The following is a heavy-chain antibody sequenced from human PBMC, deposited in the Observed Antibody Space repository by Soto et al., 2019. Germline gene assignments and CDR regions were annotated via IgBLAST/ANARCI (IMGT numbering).Heavy chain of an antibody. CDR2: MNPNSGNT. CDR1: GYTFTSYD. Sequence: GASVKVSCKASGYTFTSYDINWVRQATGQGLEWMGWMNPNSGNTGYAQKFQGRVTMTRNTSISTAYMELSSLRSEDTAVYYCASVYYYDSSGYSGDAFDIWGQGTMVTVSS. CDR3: ASVYYYDSSGYSGDAFDI. J-gene: IGHJ3*02. D-gene: IGHD3-22*01. V-gene: IGHV1-8*01.